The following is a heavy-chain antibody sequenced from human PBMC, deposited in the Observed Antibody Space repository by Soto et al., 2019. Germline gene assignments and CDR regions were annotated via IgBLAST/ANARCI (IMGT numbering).Heavy chain of an antibody. J-gene: IGHJ6*02. D-gene: IGHD6-19*01. CDR1: GFTFSSYA. V-gene: IGHV3-30-3*01. CDR3: ARGGLGIAVAGSYYYYGMDV. Sequence: QVQLVESGGGVVQPGRSLRLSCAASGFTFSSYAMHWVRQAPGKGLEWVAVISYDGSKKYYADSVKGRFTISRDNSKNTLYLQMNSLRAEDTAVYYCARGGLGIAVAGSYYYYGMDVWGQGTTVTVSS. CDR2: ISYDGSKK.